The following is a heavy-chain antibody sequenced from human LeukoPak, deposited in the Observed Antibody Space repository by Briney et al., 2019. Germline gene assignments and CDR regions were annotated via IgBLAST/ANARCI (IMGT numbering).Heavy chain of an antibody. CDR1: GGSFSGYY. Sequence: PSETLSLTCAVYGGSFSGYYWSWIRQPPGKGLEWIGEINHSGSTNYNPSLKSRVTISVDTSKNQFSLKLSSVTAADTAVYYCARGLNIVVVTATEGPFDYWGQGTLVTVSS. CDR2: INHSGST. V-gene: IGHV4-34*01. CDR3: ARGLNIVVVTATEGPFDY. J-gene: IGHJ4*02. D-gene: IGHD2-21*02.